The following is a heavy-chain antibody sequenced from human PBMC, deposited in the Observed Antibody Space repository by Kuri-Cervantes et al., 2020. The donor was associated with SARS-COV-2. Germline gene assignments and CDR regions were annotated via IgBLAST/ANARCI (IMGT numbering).Heavy chain of an antibody. Sequence: SSVPVSCKGSRGTFSSYAISGVRQAPGQGLAWMGGIIPIFGTAKYAQKFLGRVMITADENTSTAYMLLSSLISEDTAVYYCSRDHSSSTSFHYCFDYWGQGTLVTVSS. CDR1: RGTFSSYA. D-gene: IGHD2-2*01. J-gene: IGHJ4*02. CDR3: SRDHSSSTSFHYCFDY. V-gene: IGHV1-69*13. CDR2: IIPIFGTA.